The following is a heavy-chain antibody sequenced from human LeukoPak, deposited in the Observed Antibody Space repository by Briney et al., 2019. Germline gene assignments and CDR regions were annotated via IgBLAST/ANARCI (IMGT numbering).Heavy chain of an antibody. CDR1: GFTFSSYA. J-gene: IGHJ4*02. CDR2: ISGSGGST. Sequence: PGGSLRLSCAASGFTFSSYAMSWVRQAPGKGLEWVSAISGSGGSTNYADSVKGRFTISRDNSKNTLFLQMNSLRAEDTAVYYCARDTLFVVPAAIPDYWGLGTLVTVSS. D-gene: IGHD2-2*01. V-gene: IGHV3-23*01. CDR3: ARDTLFVVPAAIPDY.